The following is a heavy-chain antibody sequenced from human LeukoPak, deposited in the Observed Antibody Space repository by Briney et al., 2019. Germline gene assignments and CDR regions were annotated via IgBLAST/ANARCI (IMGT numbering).Heavy chain of an antibody. CDR2: ISSSSSYT. CDR3: ARDWAGYRYFDY. J-gene: IGHJ4*02. V-gene: IGHV3-11*05. CDR1: GFTFSHYY. D-gene: IGHD3/OR15-3a*01. Sequence: PGGSLRLSCAASGFTFSHYYMSWIRQAPGKGLVWVSYISSSSSYTNYADSVKGRFTISRDNAKNSLYLQMNSLRAEDTAVYYCARDWAGYRYFDYWGQGTLVTVSS.